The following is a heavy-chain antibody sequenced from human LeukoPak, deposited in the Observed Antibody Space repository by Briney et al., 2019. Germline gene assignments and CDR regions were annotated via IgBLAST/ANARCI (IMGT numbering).Heavy chain of an antibody. Sequence: GASVKVSCKASGYTFTGYYMHWVRQAPGQGLEWMGWINPNSGGTNYAQKFQGRVTMTRDTSISTAYMELSRLRSDDTAVYYCASRGVIIAVAVPNDAFDIWGQGTMVTVSS. V-gene: IGHV1-2*02. D-gene: IGHD6-19*01. CDR1: GYTFTGYY. J-gene: IGHJ3*02. CDR2: INPNSGGT. CDR3: ASRGVIIAVAVPNDAFDI.